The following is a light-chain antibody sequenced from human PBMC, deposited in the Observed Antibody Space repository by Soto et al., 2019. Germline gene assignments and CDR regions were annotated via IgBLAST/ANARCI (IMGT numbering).Light chain of an antibody. CDR3: QAYDYSLTASV. Sequence: QSALTQPASVSGSPGQSITFSCTGTSSDIGGYNYVSWYRQHPGKAPQLMIYEVSNRPSGVSYRFSGSKSGNTASLTISGLQAEDEADYYCQAYDYSLTASVFGGGTKLTVL. CDR2: EVS. CDR1: SSDIGGYNY. V-gene: IGLV2-14*01. J-gene: IGLJ3*02.